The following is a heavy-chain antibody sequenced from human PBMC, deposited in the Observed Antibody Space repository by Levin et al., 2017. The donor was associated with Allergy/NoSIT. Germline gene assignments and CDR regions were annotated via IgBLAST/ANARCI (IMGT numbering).Heavy chain of an antibody. V-gene: IGHV3-72*01. D-gene: IGHD4-11*01. CDR2: SRNKARGYTT. CDR3: TRAATGNYISDY. J-gene: IGHJ4*02. CDR1: GFIFSDYY. Sequence: HPGGSLRLSCAASGFIFSDYYMDWVRQAPGKGLEWIARSRNKARGYTTEYAASVKGRFTVSRDDSTSSLYLQVNSLKSEDTAVYYCTRAATGNYISDYWGQGTLVTVSS.